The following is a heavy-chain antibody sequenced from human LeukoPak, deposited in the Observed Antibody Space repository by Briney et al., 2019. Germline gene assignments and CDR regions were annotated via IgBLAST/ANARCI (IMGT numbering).Heavy chain of an antibody. J-gene: IGHJ6*03. CDR1: GYTFSNYY. Sequence: ASVKVSCKASGYTFSNYYIHWVRQAPGQGLEWMGIINPSGGSTTYAQKFQGRVTMTRDTSISTAYMELSRLGSDDTAVYYCARGAVPVFYYYMDVWGKGTTVTVSS. D-gene: IGHD2-2*01. V-gene: IGHV1-2*02. CDR3: ARGAVPVFYYYMDV. CDR2: INPSGGST.